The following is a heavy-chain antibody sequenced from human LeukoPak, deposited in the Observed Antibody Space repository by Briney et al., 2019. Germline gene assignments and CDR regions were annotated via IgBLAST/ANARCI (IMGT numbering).Heavy chain of an antibody. Sequence: GGSLRLSCAASGFIVSSNSMSWVRQAPGRGLEWVSVIYGGASTYYADSVKGRFIISRDNSKNMLYLQMNSLRADDTAVYYCATPGEHSSGYYFPGYYWGQGTLVTVSS. CDR1: GFIVSSNS. D-gene: IGHD3-22*01. J-gene: IGHJ4*02. CDR3: ATPGEHSSGYYFPGYY. V-gene: IGHV3-53*01. CDR2: IYGGAST.